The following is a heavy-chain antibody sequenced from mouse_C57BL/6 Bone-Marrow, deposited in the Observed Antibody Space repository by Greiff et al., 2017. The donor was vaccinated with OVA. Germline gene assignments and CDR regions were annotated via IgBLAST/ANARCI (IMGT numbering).Heavy chain of an antibody. J-gene: IGHJ1*03. V-gene: IGHV2-5*01. CDR2: IWRGGST. Sequence: VQLQESGPGLVQPSQSLSITCTVSGFSLTSYGVHWVRQSPGKGLEWLGVIWRGGSTDYNAAFMSRLSITKDNSKSQVFFKMNSLQADDTAIYYCAKKDYYGSSWYFDVWGTGTTVTVSS. D-gene: IGHD1-1*01. CDR3: AKKDYYGSSWYFDV. CDR1: GFSLTSYG.